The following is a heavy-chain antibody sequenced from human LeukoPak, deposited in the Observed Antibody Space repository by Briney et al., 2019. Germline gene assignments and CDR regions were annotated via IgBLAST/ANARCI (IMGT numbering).Heavy chain of an antibody. CDR2: IYYSGST. V-gene: IGHV4-61*01. CDR3: ARANVWPGIDPFPYYFDY. CDR1: GGSISSGSYY. D-gene: IGHD3-16*01. Sequence: SETLSLTCTVSGGSISSGSYYWSWIRQPPGKGLEWIGYIYYSGSTNYNPSLKSRVTISVDTSKNQFSLKLSSVTAADTAVYYCARANVWPGIDPFPYYFDYWGQGTLVTVSS. J-gene: IGHJ4*02.